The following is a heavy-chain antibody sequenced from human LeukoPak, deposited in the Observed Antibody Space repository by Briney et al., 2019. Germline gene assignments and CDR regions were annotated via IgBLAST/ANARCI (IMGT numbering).Heavy chain of an antibody. CDR3: ARSDRDYYDAFHI. J-gene: IGHJ3*02. V-gene: IGHV4-59*12. CDR1: GGSITTNY. CDR2: IYHSGST. Sequence: SETLSLTCTVSGGSITTNYWSWIRQPPGKGLEWIGYIYHSGSTYCNPSLKSRVTISVDRSKNQFSLRLTSVTAADTAVYYCARSDRDYYDAFHIWGQGTMITVSS. D-gene: IGHD3-10*01.